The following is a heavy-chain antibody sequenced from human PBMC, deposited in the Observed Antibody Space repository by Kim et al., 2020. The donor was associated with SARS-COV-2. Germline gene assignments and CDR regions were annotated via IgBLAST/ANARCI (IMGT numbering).Heavy chain of an antibody. CDR2: ST. CDR3: AKLQWPPGY. J-gene: IGHJ4*02. Sequence: STYYADSVKGRFTISRDNSKNTLYLQMNSLRAEDTAVYYCAKLQWPPGYWGQGTLVTVSS. D-gene: IGHD6-19*01. V-gene: IGHV3-23*01.